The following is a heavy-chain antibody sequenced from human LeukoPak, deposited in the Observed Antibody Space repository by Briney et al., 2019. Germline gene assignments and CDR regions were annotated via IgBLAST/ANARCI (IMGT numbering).Heavy chain of an antibody. D-gene: IGHD3-16*01. J-gene: IGHJ5*02. Sequence: ASVKVSCKASGYTFTGYYMHWVRQAPGQGLEWMGWINPNSGGTNYAQKFQGRVTMTRDTSITTAYMELSRLRSDDTAVYYCARASFWESPVNWFDPWGQGTLVTVSS. CDR1: GYTFTGYY. V-gene: IGHV1-2*02. CDR3: ARASFWESPVNWFDP. CDR2: INPNSGGT.